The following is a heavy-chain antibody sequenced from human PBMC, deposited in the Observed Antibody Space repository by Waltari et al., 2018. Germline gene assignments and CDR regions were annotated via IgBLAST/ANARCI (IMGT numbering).Heavy chain of an antibody. CDR3: AGHLSDYYGSGTGY. CDR2: IYHSGST. J-gene: IGHJ4*02. Sequence: QVQLQESGPGLVKPSETLSLTCAVSGYSISSGYYWGWIRQPPGKGLEWIGSIYHSGSTYYNPSLKSRVTISVDTSKNQFSLKLSSVTAADTAVYYCAGHLSDYYGSGTGYWGQGTLVTVSS. D-gene: IGHD3-10*01. CDR1: GYSISSGYY. V-gene: IGHV4-38-2*01.